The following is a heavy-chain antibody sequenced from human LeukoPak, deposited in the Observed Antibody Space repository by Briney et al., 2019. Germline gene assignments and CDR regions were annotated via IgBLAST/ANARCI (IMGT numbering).Heavy chain of an antibody. CDR1: GFTSSSYA. Sequence: GGSLRLSCAVSGFTSSSYAMTWVRQAPGKGLEWVSAISGSGGSTYYADSVKGRFTISRDNSKNTLYLQMNSLRAEDTAVYYCAKPLKRGYSGYHDYWGQGTLVTVSS. CDR2: ISGSGGST. CDR3: AKPLKRGYSGYHDY. V-gene: IGHV3-23*01. J-gene: IGHJ4*02. D-gene: IGHD5-12*01.